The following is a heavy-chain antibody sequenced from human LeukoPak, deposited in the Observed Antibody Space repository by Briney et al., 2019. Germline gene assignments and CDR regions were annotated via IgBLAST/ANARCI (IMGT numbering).Heavy chain of an antibody. V-gene: IGHV3-7*01. CDR3: ARLKDDVTKLDY. Sequence: GGSLRLFCAASGFTFSTYWMSWVRQAPGKGLEWVANINQDGSQKRYVDSVQGRFTISRDNTKNSLFLQMNSLRAEDTAVYYCARLKDDVTKLDYWGQGTLVTVSS. D-gene: IGHD2-8*01. CDR2: INQDGSQK. CDR1: GFTFSTYW. J-gene: IGHJ4*02.